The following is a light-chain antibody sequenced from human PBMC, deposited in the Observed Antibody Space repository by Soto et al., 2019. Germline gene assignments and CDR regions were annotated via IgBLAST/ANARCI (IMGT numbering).Light chain of an antibody. V-gene: IGLV2-8*01. CDR1: SSDVGAYNY. Sequence: QSALTQPPSASGSVGQSVTISCTGTSSDVGAYNYVSWYQQHPGKAPKLMIYEVSKRPSGVPDRFSGSKSCYTASLTVSGLQAEDEADYYCSSHAGNNNYVFGTGTKLTVL. CDR3: SSHAGNNNYV. CDR2: EVS. J-gene: IGLJ1*01.